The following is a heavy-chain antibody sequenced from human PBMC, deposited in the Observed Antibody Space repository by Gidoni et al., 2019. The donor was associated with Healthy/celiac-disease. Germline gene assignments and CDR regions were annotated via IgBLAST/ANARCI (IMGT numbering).Heavy chain of an antibody. CDR2: ISYDGRNK. D-gene: IGHD3-22*01. J-gene: IGHJ4*02. Sequence: QVQLWESGGGVVQPGRSLRRYCAASGFTFRSYAMHWVRQAPGKGLEWVAVISYDGRNKYSADSVKGRFTISRDNSKNTLYLQMNSLRAEDTAVYYCARFDSTALFDYWGQGTLVTVSS. V-gene: IGHV3-30-3*01. CDR1: GFTFRSYA. CDR3: ARFDSTALFDY.